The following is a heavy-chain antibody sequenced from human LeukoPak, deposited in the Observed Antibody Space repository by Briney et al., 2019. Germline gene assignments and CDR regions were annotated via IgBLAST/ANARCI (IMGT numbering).Heavy chain of an antibody. CDR1: GGSISSGSYY. D-gene: IGHD3-3*01. Sequence: PSETLSLTCAVSGGSISSGSYYWTWIRQPAGKGLEWIGRISSSGSTNYNPSLKSRVTISIDTSENHFSLKLSSATAADTAVYYCARHLGSYDFWSGYPDSFDPWGQGTLVTVSS. CDR2: ISSSGST. CDR3: ARHLGSYDFWSGYPDSFDP. V-gene: IGHV4-61*02. J-gene: IGHJ5*02.